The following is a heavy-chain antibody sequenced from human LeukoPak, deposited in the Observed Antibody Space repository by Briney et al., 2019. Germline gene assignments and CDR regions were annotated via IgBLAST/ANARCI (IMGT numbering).Heavy chain of an antibody. CDR2: IYYSGST. CDR3: ARGWNRAPGDYYYYMDV. Sequence: SETLSLTCTVSGGSISSYYWSWIRQPPGKGLEWIGYIYYSGSTNYNPSLKSRVTISVDTSKNQFSLKLSSVTAADTAVYYCARGWNRAPGDYYYYMDVWGKGTTVTVSS. V-gene: IGHV4-59*01. CDR1: GGSISSYY. D-gene: IGHD1-1*01. J-gene: IGHJ6*03.